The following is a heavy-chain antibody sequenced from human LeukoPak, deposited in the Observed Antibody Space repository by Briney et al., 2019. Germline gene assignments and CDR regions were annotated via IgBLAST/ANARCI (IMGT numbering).Heavy chain of an antibody. Sequence: SETLSLTCAVYGGSFSGYYWSWIRQPQGKGLEWIGEINHSGSTNYNPSLKSRVTISVDTSKNQFSLKLSSVTAADTAVYYCARRRIAAAGSFDYWGQGTLVTVSS. J-gene: IGHJ4*02. CDR1: GGSFSGYY. CDR3: ARRRIAAAGSFDY. CDR2: INHSGST. D-gene: IGHD6-13*01. V-gene: IGHV4-34*01.